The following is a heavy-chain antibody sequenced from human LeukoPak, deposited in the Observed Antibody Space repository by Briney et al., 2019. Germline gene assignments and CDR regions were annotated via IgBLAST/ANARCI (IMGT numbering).Heavy chain of an antibody. J-gene: IGHJ6*04. D-gene: IGHD2-2*02. CDR2: ISYDGSNK. V-gene: IGHV3-30-3*01. Sequence: GGSLRLSCAASGFTFSSYAMHWVRQAPGKGLEWVAVISYDGSNKYYADSVKGRFTISRDNSKNTLYLQMNSLRAEDTAVYYCARAGYCSSTSCYTYYYYGMDVWGKGTTVTVSS. CDR3: ARAGYCSSTSCYTYYYYGMDV. CDR1: GFTFSSYA.